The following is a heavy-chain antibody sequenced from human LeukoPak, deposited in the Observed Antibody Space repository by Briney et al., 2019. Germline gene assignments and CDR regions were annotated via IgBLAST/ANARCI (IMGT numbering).Heavy chain of an antibody. V-gene: IGHV4-59*12. CDR2: IYYSGST. J-gene: IGHJ4*02. Sequence: SETLSLTCTVSGGSISSYYWSWIRQPPGKGLEWIGYIYYSGSTYYNPSLKSRVTISVDRSKNQFSLKLSSVTAADTAVYYCARGGTAAAGLYYFDYWGQGTLVTVSS. CDR1: GGSISSYY. D-gene: IGHD6-13*01. CDR3: ARGGTAAAGLYYFDY.